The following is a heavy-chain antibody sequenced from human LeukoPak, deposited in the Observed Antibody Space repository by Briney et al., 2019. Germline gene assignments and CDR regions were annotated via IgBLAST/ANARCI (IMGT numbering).Heavy chain of an antibody. J-gene: IGHJ4*02. CDR3: AKDGEVGASTWFAY. CDR2: ISGSGAST. Sequence: GGSLRLSCVASGFTFSSYSMNWVRQAPGKGLEWVSAISGSGASTYYADSVKGRFTISRDNSKNTLYLQLNSLRAEDTAVYYCAKDGEVGASTWFAYWGQGTLVTVPS. D-gene: IGHD1-26*01. CDR1: GFTFSSYS. V-gene: IGHV3-23*01.